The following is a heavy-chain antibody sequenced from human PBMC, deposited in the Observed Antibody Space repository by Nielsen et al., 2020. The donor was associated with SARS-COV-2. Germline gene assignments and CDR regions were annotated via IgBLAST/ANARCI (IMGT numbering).Heavy chain of an antibody. CDR1: GFTFSDFY. CDR3: ARRYNFADY. D-gene: IGHD1-1*01. Sequence: GESLKISCAASGFTFSDFYMSWIRQAPGKGLEWLSYISSSGSTIYYADSVKGRFTISRDNAENSLYLQLNSLRAEDTAVYYCARRYNFADYWGRGTLVTVSS. J-gene: IGHJ4*02. V-gene: IGHV3-11*01. CDR2: ISSSGSTI.